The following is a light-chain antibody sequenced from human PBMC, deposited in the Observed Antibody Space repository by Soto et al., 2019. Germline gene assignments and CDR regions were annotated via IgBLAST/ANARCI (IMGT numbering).Light chain of an antibody. CDR1: QSISSW. CDR2: DAS. V-gene: IGKV1-5*01. J-gene: IGKJ1*01. CDR3: QQYNSYSPWT. Sequence: DIQMTQPPSTLSASVGDRVTITCRASQSISSWLAWYQQKPGKAPKLLIYDASSLESGVPSRFSGSGSGTEFTLTISGLQPDDFATYYCQQYNSYSPWTFGQGTKVDIK.